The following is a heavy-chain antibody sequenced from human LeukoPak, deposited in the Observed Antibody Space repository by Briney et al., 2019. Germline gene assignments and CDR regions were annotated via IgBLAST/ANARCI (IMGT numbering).Heavy chain of an antibody. V-gene: IGHV3-66*01. CDR1: GFTFSSNS. CDR3: ARGSEYFQH. Sequence: GGSLRLSCADSGFTFSSNSMSWVRQAPGKGLEWVSIIYSGGNTFHADSVKARFRISRDESRDTVYLQMNSLRAEDTAVYYCARGSEYFQHWGQGTLVTVPS. CDR2: IYSGGNT. J-gene: IGHJ1*01.